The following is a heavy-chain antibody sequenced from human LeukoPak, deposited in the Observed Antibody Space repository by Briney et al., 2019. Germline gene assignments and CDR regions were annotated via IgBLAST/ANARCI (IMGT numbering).Heavy chain of an antibody. CDR3: AGDGYGSGSYAFDI. CDR1: DGSISSYY. Sequence: PSETLSLTCTVTDGSISSYYWSWIRQPPGKGLEWIGNIYYSGRTNYNPSLKSRVTISVDTSKSQFSLKLSSVTAADTALYYCAGDGYGSGSYAFDIWGQGTMVTVSS. D-gene: IGHD3-10*01. V-gene: IGHV4-59*01. J-gene: IGHJ3*02. CDR2: IYYSGRT.